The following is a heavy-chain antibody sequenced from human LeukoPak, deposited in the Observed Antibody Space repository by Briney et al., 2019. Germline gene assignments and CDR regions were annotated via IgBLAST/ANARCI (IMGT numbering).Heavy chain of an antibody. V-gene: IGHV3-72*01. CDR2: IRNKAKGYTT. CDR3: ARGFNGLDSKVGEN. J-gene: IGHJ4*02. CDR1: GFTFSDHY. Sequence: GGSLRLSCAVPGFTFSDHYMDWVRHAPGKGLELVGRIRNKAKGYTTEYAASVKGRFTISRDDSKNSLYLQMNSLKTEDTAVYYCARGFNGLDSKVGENWGQGTLVTVSS. D-gene: IGHD1-26*01.